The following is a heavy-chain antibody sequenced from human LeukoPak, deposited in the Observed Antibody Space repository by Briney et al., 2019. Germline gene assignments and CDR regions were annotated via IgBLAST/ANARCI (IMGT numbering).Heavy chain of an antibody. CDR1: GFTFSSYA. CDR2: ISGSGGST. V-gene: IGHV3-23*01. J-gene: IGHJ4*02. D-gene: IGHD3-16*02. Sequence: PGGSLRLSCAASGFTFSSYAMSWVRQAPGKGLEWVSAISGSGGSTYYADSVKGRFTISRDNSKNTLYLQMNSLRAEDTAVYYYAKDSYDYVWGSYRPLAAYCFDYWGQGTLVTVSS. CDR3: AKDSYDYVWGSYRPLAAYCFDY.